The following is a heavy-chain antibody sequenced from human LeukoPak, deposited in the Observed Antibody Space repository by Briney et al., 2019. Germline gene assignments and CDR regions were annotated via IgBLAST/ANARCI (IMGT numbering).Heavy chain of an antibody. V-gene: IGHV3-74*01. CDR1: GLTFRNYW. D-gene: IGHD1-1*01. CDR3: ATGGQQYYDY. J-gene: IGHJ4*02. CDR2: ITSDGSDT. Sequence: GGSLRLSCAASGLTFRNYWMHWVRQAPGKGLMWLSRITSDGSDTIYADSGKGRFTISRDNAKNTVYLQMNSLTAEDTAVYYCATGGQQYYDYWGQGTLVTVSS.